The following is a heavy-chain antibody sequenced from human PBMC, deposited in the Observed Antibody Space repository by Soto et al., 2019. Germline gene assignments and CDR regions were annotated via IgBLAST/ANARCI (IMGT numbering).Heavy chain of an antibody. J-gene: IGHJ4*02. D-gene: IGHD5-12*01. CDR3: ARQRGYDFPVTYYFDY. CDR2: ISSSGSTI. CDR1: GFTFSDYY. V-gene: IGHV3-11*01. Sequence: PGGSLRLSCAASGFTFSDYYMSWIRQAPGKGLEWVSYISSSGSTIYYADSVKGRFTISRDNAKNSLYLQMNSLRAEDTAVYYCARQRGYDFPVTYYFDYWGQGTLVTVSS.